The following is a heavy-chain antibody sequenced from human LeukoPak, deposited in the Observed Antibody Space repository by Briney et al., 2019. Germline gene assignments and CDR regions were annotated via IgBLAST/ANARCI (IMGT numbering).Heavy chain of an antibody. J-gene: IGHJ4*02. CDR1: GFTFSSYG. V-gene: IGHV3-30*03. CDR2: ISYDGSNK. Sequence: PGRSLRLSCAASGFTFSSYGMHWVRQAPGKGLEGVAVISYDGSNKYYADSAKGRFTISRDNSKNTLYLQMNSRRAEDTAVYYSATLDIVEGDLDYWGQGTLVTVSS. D-gene: IGHD2-2*03. CDR3: ATLDIVEGDLDY.